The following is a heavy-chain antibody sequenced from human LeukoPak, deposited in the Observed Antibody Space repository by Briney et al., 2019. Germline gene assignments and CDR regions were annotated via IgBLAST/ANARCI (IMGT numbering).Heavy chain of an antibody. V-gene: IGHV7-4-1*02. CDR1: GYTFKYA. Sequence: ASVKVSCKASGYTFKYAMNWVRQAPGQGLEWMGWINTNTGNPTYAQGFTGRFVFSLDTSVSTSYLQISSLKAEDTAIYYCAGRGERALDYWGQGTLVTVSS. CDR2: INTNTGNP. CDR3: AGRGERALDY. J-gene: IGHJ4*02. D-gene: IGHD3-10*01.